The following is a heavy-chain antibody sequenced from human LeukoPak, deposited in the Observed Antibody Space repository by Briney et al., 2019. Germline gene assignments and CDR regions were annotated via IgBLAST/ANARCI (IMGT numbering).Heavy chain of an antibody. J-gene: IGHJ3*02. V-gene: IGHV3-66*02. CDR1: GFTVSSNY. CDR2: IYSGGST. CDR3: ASSSGPDAFDI. Sequence: PGGSLRLSCAASGFTVSSNYMSWVRQAPGKGLEWVSVIYSGGSTCYADSVKGRFTISRDNSKNTLYLQMNSLRAEDTAVYYCASSSGPDAFDIWGQGTMVTVSS. D-gene: IGHD1-26*01.